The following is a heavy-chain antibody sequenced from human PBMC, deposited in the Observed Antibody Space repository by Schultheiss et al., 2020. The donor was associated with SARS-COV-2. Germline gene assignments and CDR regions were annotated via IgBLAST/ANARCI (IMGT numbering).Heavy chain of an antibody. CDR3: AKGSTGYSYGMN. J-gene: IGHJ4*02. Sequence: GGSLRLSCAASGFTFSSYAMSWVRQAPGKGLEWVSAISGSGGSTYYGDSVKGRFTISRDNSKNTLYLQMNSLRAEDTAVYYCAKGSTGYSYGMNWGQGTLVTVSS. CDR1: GFTFSSYA. V-gene: IGHV3-23*01. D-gene: IGHD5-18*01. CDR2: ISGSGGST.